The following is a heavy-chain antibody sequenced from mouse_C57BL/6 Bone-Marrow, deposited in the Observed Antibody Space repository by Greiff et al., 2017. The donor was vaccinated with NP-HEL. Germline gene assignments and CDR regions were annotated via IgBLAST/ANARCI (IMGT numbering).Heavy chain of an antibody. V-gene: IGHV1-69*01. CDR3: ARGGRGRGAY. J-gene: IGHJ3*01. CDR1: GYTFTSYW. D-gene: IGHD3-3*01. Sequence: QVQLQQPGAELVMPGASVKLSCKASGYTFTSYWMHWVKQRPGQGLEWIGEIDPSDSYTNYNQKFKGKSTLTVDKSSSTAYMQLSSLTSEDSAVYYCARGGRGRGAYGGRGTLVTVSA. CDR2: IDPSDSYT.